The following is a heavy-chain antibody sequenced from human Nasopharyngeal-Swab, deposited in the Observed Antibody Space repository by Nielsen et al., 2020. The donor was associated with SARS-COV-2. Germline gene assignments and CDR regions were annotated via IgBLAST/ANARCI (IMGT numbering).Heavy chain of an antibody. CDR2: IYPGDSDT. D-gene: IGHD3-10*01. CDR3: ARQGGYGSGSYVPFDY. V-gene: IGHV5-51*01. CDR1: GYTFTNYW. Sequence: GESLKISCKGSGYTFTNYWIAWVRHMPGKGLEWMGIIYPGDSDTRYSPSFQGQVTISADKSISTAYLQWSSLKASDTAMYYCARQGGYGSGSYVPFDYWGQGTLVTVSS. J-gene: IGHJ4*02.